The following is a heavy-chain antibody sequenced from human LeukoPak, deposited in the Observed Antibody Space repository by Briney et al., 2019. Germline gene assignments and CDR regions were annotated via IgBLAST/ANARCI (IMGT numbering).Heavy chain of an antibody. CDR3: ARGPDIVVVIAEPYYYYYMDV. V-gene: IGHV3-30-3*01. CDR2: ISYDGSNK. J-gene: IGHJ6*03. D-gene: IGHD2-21*01. CDR1: GFTFSSYA. Sequence: PGGSLRLSCAASGFTFSSYAMHWVRQAPGKGLEWVAVISYDGSNKYYTDSVKGRFTISRDNSKNTLYLQMNSLRAEDTAVYYCARGPDIVVVIAEPYYYYYMDVWGKGTTVTVSS.